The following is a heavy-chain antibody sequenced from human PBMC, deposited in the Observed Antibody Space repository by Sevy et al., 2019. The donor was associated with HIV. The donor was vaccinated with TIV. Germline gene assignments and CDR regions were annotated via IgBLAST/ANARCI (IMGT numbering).Heavy chain of an antibody. V-gene: IGHV3-23*01. J-gene: IGHJ4*02. Sequence: GGSLRLSCAASGFTFSKFSMSWIRQTPGKGLEWVSTFSFGCGKINYADSVKGRFTISRDDSRNTFYLQMNSLRAEDTDLYYCSREGCTKPHDYWGQGTVVTVSS. CDR3: SREGCTKPHDY. CDR2: FSFGCGKI. D-gene: IGHD2-8*01. CDR1: GFTFSKFS.